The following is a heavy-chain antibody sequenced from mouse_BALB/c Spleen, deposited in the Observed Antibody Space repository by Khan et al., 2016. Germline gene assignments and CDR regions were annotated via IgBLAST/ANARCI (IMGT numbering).Heavy chain of an antibody. CDR3: ARNPNWYYFDY. CDR2: IWSGGST. D-gene: IGHD4-1*01. J-gene: IGHJ2*01. Sequence: QMQLEESGPGLVQPSQSLSITCTVSGFSLTSYGVHWVRQSPGKGLEWLGVIWSGGSTDYNAAFISRLSISKDNSKSQAFFKMNSLQANDTAIYYCARNPNWYYFDYWGQGTTLTVSS. CDR1: GFSLTSYG. V-gene: IGHV2-2*02.